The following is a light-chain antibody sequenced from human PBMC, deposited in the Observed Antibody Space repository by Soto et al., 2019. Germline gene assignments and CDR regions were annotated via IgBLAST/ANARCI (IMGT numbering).Light chain of an antibody. CDR1: ESISHR. Sequence: DIQMTQSPSSLSASVGDRVTITCRASESISHRLAWYQRKPGKAPKLLIHKASSLESGVPSRFSGSGSGTEFTLTISSLQPDDFGTYYCQQYNILWTFGQGTTVEMK. J-gene: IGKJ1*01. V-gene: IGKV1-5*03. CDR3: QQYNILWT. CDR2: KAS.